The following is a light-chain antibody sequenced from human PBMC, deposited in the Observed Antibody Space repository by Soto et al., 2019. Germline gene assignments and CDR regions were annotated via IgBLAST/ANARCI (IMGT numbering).Light chain of an antibody. V-gene: IGLV2-11*01. CDR3: QSYDSSLSGSI. CDR2: DIN. Sequence: QSALTQPRSVSGSPGQSVTISCTGTSSDVGGYNYVSWYQQHPGKAPKLMIYDINKRPSGVPDRFSGSKSSNTASLTISGLQAEDEADYYCQSYDSSLSGSIFGGGTKVTVL. CDR1: SSDVGGYNY. J-gene: IGLJ2*01.